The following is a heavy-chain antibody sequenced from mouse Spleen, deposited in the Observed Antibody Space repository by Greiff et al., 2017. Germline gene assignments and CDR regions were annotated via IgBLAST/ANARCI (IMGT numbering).Heavy chain of an antibody. J-gene: IGHJ1*01. CDR3: ARDPPPLDGSSYWYFDV. CDR2: IWAGGST. Sequence: VHLVESGPGLVAPSQSLSITCTVSGFSLTSYGVHWVRQPPGKGLEWLGVIWAGGSTNYNSALMSRLSISKDNSKSQVFLKMNSLQTDDTAMYYCARDPPPLDGSSYWYFDVWGAGTTVTVSS. V-gene: IGHV2-9*02. CDR1: GFSLTSYG. D-gene: IGHD1-1*01.